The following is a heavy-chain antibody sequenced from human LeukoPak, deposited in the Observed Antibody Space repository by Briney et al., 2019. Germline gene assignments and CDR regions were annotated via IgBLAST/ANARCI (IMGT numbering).Heavy chain of an antibody. CDR1: GYTFTSYG. CDR2: SSAYNGNT. V-gene: IGHV1-18*04. CDR3: ARLREYCTNGVCYLYYGMDV. J-gene: IGHJ6*02. D-gene: IGHD2-8*01. Sequence: ASVKVSCKASGYTFTSYGFSWVRQAPGQGLEWMGWSSAYNGNTNYAQKLQGRVTMTTDTSTSTAYMELRSLRSDDTAVYYCARLREYCTNGVCYLYYGMDVWGQGTTVTVSS.